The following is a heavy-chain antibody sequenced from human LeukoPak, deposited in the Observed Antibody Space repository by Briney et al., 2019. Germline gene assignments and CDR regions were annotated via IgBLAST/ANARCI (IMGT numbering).Heavy chain of an antibody. D-gene: IGHD5-18*01. CDR3: ARFLDTAMVKGYYFDY. Sequence: PSETLSLTCTVSGGSISSYYWSWIRQPPGKGLEWIGYIYYSGSTNYNPSLKSRVTISVDTSKNQFSLKLSSVTAADTAVYYCARFLDTAMVKGYYFDYWGQGTLVIVSS. J-gene: IGHJ4*02. CDR2: IYYSGST. V-gene: IGHV4-59*08. CDR1: GGSISSYY.